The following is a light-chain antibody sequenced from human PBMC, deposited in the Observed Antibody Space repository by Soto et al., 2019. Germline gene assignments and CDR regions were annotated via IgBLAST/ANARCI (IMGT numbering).Light chain of an antibody. CDR2: DSS. CDR3: QQYGGSIT. CDR1: QSVSGNY. Sequence: EIVLTQSPDTVSLYPGETATLSCRASQSVSGNYLAWYHHKPGQAPRLLIYDSSRRPTGIPDRFSGSGSGTDFTLTISRLEPEDFAIYYCQQYGGSITFGQGTRLE. V-gene: IGKV3-20*01. J-gene: IGKJ5*01.